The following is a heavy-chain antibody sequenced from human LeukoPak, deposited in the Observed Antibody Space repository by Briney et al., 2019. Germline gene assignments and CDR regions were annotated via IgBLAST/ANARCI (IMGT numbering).Heavy chain of an antibody. CDR1: GFTFSSYW. CDR2: INSDGSST. J-gene: IGHJ6*02. Sequence: GGSLRLSCAASGFTFSSYWMHWVRQAPGKGLVWVSRINSDGSSTSYADSVKGRFTISRDNANNTLYLQMNSLRAEDTAVYYCAREGVWRQQLVDYYYGMDVWGQGTTVTVSS. CDR3: AREGVWRQQLVDYYYGMDV. D-gene: IGHD6-13*01. V-gene: IGHV3-74*01.